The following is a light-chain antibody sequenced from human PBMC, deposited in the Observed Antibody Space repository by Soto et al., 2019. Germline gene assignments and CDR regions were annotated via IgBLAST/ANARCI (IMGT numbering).Light chain of an antibody. CDR3: QVWDGSGDPL. J-gene: IGLJ2*01. CDR1: NIGSKH. V-gene: IGLV3-21*02. Sequence: SYELTQPPSVSVAPGQTATITCEGSNIGSKHVPWYQQKPGQATVLVVYGDGDRPSGIPERFSGSNSGTAATLTVTRVEAGDEADYYCQVWDGSGDPLFGGGTKLTVL. CDR2: GDG.